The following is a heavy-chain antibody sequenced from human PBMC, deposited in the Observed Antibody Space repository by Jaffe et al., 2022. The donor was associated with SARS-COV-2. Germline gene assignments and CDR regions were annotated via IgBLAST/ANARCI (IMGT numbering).Heavy chain of an antibody. D-gene: IGHD3-22*01. CDR3: ARQAYYSDTSGYYFFGY. V-gene: IGHV1-2*02. CDR2: INSNSGGT. J-gene: IGHJ4*02. CDR1: GYTFSGYY. Sequence: QVQLVQSGAEVKKPGASVKVSCKASGYTFSGYYMHWVRQAPGQGLEWMGWINSNSGGTNYAQKFQGRVTMTRDMSISTAYMELNRLRSDDTAVYFCARQAYYSDTSGYYFFGYWGQGSLVTVSS.